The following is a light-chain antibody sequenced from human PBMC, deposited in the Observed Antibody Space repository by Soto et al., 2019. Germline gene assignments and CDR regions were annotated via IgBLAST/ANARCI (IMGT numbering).Light chain of an antibody. Sequence: QSVLTQPPSVSGAPGQRVTISCTGSSSNIGAHYDVHWYQQLPGTAPKLLIYGNSNRPSGVPDRFSGSKSGTSASLAITWLQAEDEADYYCQSYDNSLSVYVFGTGTKVTVL. V-gene: IGLV1-40*01. CDR3: QSYDNSLSVYV. J-gene: IGLJ1*01. CDR2: GNS. CDR1: SSNIGAHYD.